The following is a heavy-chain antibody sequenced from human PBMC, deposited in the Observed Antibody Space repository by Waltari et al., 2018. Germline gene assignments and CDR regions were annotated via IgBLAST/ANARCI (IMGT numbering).Heavy chain of an antibody. V-gene: IGHV4-38-2*01. CDR3: ARSRAAAGTLRWGTFDY. Sequence: QVQLQESGPGLVKPSEPLSLTCAVSGYSISSGYYWGWIRQPPGKGLEWIGSIYNSGITYNSSSRTSRVTIAVDTAKNQFSRKLSSVTAADTAVYYCARSRAAAGTLRWGTFDYWGQGTLVTVSS. CDR2: IYNSGIT. CDR1: GYSISSGYY. J-gene: IGHJ4*02. D-gene: IGHD6-13*01.